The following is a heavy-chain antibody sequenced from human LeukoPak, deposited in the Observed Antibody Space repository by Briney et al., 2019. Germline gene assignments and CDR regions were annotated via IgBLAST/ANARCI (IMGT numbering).Heavy chain of an antibody. Sequence: SETLSLTCAVYGGSFSGCYWSWIRQPPGKGLEWIGEINHSGSTNYNPSLKSRVTISVDTSKNQFSLKLSSVTAADTAVYYCARRPFGNGRRFTIFGVVTIYDAFDIWGQGTMVTVSS. CDR2: INHSGST. J-gene: IGHJ3*02. V-gene: IGHV4-34*01. CDR3: ARRPFGNGRRFTIFGVVTIYDAFDI. D-gene: IGHD3-3*01. CDR1: GGSFSGCY.